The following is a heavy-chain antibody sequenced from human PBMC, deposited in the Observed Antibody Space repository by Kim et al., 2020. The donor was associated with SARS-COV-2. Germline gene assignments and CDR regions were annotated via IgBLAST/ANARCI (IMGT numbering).Heavy chain of an antibody. CDR3: ARNSDQETFDY. Sequence: TYYNPSLKSRVTISVDTSKNQFSLKLSSVTAADTAVYYCARNSDQETFDYWGQGTLVTVSS. J-gene: IGHJ4*02. CDR2: T. V-gene: IGHV4-30-2*05.